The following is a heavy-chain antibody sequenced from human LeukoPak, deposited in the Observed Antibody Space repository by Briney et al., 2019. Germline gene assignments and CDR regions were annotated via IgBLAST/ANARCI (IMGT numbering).Heavy chain of an antibody. CDR1: GFTFSSYA. CDR3: AKRQWLDRGYFDY. CDR2: VTGSGEYT. J-gene: IGHJ4*02. D-gene: IGHD6-19*01. Sequence: GGSLRLSCAASGFTFSSYAMSWVRQAPGKGLEWVSAVTGSGEYTNYADSVKGRFTISRDNSKNTLYLQTNSLRAEDTAVYFCAKRQWLDRGYFDYWGQGTLVTVSS. V-gene: IGHV3-23*01.